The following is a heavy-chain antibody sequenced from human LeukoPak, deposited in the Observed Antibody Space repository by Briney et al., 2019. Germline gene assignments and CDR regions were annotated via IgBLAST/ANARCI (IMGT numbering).Heavy chain of an antibody. J-gene: IGHJ6*02. Sequence: ASVKVSCKASGYTFTGYYMHWVRQAPGQGLEWVGWINPNSGGTNYAQKFQGRVTMTRDTSISTAYMELSRLRSDDTAVYYCARHALYSSGPSYYYYYGMDVWGQGTTVTVSS. CDR1: GYTFTGYY. CDR3: ARHALYSSGPSYYYYYGMDV. V-gene: IGHV1-2*02. D-gene: IGHD6-19*01. CDR2: INPNSGGT.